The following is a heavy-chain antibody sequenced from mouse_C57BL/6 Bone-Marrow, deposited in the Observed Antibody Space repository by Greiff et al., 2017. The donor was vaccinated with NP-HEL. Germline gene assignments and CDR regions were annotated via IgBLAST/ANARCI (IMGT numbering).Heavy chain of an antibody. Sequence: QVQLQQSGAELVKPGASVKLSCKASGYAFSSYWMNWVKQRPGQGLEWIGQIDPGGGGTNYNGKFKDKATLTADKSSSTAYMQLSSLTSEDSAVYFCARGAYWGQGTLVTVSA. CDR2: IDPGGGGT. V-gene: IGHV1-80*01. CDR1: GYAFSSYW. CDR3: ARGAY. J-gene: IGHJ3*01.